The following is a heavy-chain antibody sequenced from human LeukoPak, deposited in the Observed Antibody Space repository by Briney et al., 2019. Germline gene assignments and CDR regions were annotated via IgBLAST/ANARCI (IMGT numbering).Heavy chain of an antibody. D-gene: IGHD3-10*01. CDR1: GYTFTGYY. Sequence: GASVKVSCKASGYTFTGYYMHWVRQAPGQGLKWMGWINPNSGGTNYAQKFQGRVTMTRDTSISTAYMELSRLRSDDTAVYYFARAYGSGRRPRDYYYGMDVWGQGTTVTVSS. V-gene: IGHV1-2*02. CDR3: ARAYGSGRRPRDYYYGMDV. CDR2: INPNSGGT. J-gene: IGHJ6*02.